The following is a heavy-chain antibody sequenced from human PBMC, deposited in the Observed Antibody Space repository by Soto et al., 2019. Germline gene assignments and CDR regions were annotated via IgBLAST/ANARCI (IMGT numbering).Heavy chain of an antibody. D-gene: IGHD4-17*01. CDR3: ARVRTETSTFYYYYGMDV. Sequence: SETLSLTCAVYGGSFSGYYWSWIRQPPGKGLEWIVEINHSGSTNYNPSLKSRVTVSVDTSKNQFSLKLSSVTAADTAVYYCARVRTETSTFYYYYGMDVWGQGTTVTVSS. J-gene: IGHJ6*02. CDR2: INHSGST. CDR1: GGSFSGYY. V-gene: IGHV4-34*01.